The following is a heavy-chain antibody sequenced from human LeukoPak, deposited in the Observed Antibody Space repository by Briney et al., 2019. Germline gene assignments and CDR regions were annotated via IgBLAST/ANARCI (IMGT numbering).Heavy chain of an antibody. CDR3: ARVEGGYQTSIDY. CDR1: GGPISSGDYY. D-gene: IGHD3-22*01. Sequence: SETLSLTCTVSGGPISSGDYYWSWIRQPPGKGLEWIGYIYYSGSTYYNPSLKSRVTISVDTSTNQLSLKLSSVTAADTAVYYCARVEGGYQTSIDYWGQGTLVTVSS. V-gene: IGHV4-30-4*01. CDR2: IYYSGST. J-gene: IGHJ4*02.